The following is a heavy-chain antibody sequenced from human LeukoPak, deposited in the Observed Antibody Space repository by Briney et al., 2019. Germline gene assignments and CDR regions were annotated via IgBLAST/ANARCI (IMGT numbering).Heavy chain of an antibody. CDR1: GFTFSSYA. V-gene: IGHV3-23*01. CDR2: ISGSGGST. D-gene: IGHD2-15*01. CDR3: AKDRRYCSGGSCSESFSIFDY. J-gene: IGHJ4*02. Sequence: PGGSLRLSCAASGFTFSSYAMSWVRPPPGKGLEWVSAISGSGGSTYYADSVKGRFTISRDNSKNTLYLQMNSLRAEDTAVYYCAKDRRYCSGGSCSESFSIFDYWGQGTLVTVSS.